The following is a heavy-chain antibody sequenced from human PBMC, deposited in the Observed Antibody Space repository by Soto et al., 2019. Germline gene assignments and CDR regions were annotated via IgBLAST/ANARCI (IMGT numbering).Heavy chain of an antibody. CDR1: GGSISSSNW. Sequence: PSETLSLTCAVSGGSISSSNWWSWVRPPPGKGLEWIGEIYHSGSTNYNPSLKSRVTISVDKSKNQFSLKLSSVTAADTAVYYCARVALHSYYDILTGYSEIRFDYWGQGTLVTVSS. CDR3: ARVALHSYYDILTGYSEIRFDY. J-gene: IGHJ4*02. CDR2: IYHSGST. V-gene: IGHV4-4*02. D-gene: IGHD3-9*01.